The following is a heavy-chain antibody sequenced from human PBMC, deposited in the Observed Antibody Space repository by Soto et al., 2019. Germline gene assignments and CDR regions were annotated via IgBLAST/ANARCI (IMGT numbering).Heavy chain of an antibody. CDR3: ARKRALLWFGELLSAGFDI. CDR2: INYSGST. J-gene: IGHJ3*02. V-gene: IGHV4-39*01. Sequence: SETLYLTCTVSGDSISSSSYYWGWLRQPPGQEQERIGIINYSGSTYYSPSLKSRVPLSLDTSRNQFSLKLISVTAAVTAVYYCARKRALLWFGELLSAGFDIWGQGTVVT. CDR1: GDSISSSSYY. D-gene: IGHD3-10*01.